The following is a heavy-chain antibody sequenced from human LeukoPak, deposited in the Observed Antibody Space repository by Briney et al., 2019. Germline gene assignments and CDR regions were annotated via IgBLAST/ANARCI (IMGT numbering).Heavy chain of an antibody. J-gene: IGHJ2*01. Sequence: SVKVSCKASGGTFSSYAISWVRQAPGQGLEWMGRIIPIFGIANYAQKFQGRVTITADKTTSTAYMELSSLRSEDTAVYYCARGTSSRETWYFDLWGRGTLVTVSS. CDR2: IIPIFGIA. CDR1: GGTFSSYA. V-gene: IGHV1-69*04. CDR3: ARGTSSRETWYFDL. D-gene: IGHD6-13*01.